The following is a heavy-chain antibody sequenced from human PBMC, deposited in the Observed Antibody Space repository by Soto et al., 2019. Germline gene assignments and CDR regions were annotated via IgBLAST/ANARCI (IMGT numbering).Heavy chain of an antibody. Sequence: SETLSLTCTVSTASISSRKWWTWFCQTPGKGLEWIGEIYHSGSINHNPSLKSRVTMSVDKSNNQFSLKMTSVTAADTAVYYLARENSPRRWSDSPGQGPRVTVAS. J-gene: IGHJ5*01. V-gene: IGHV4-4*02. D-gene: IGHD6-13*01. CDR1: TASISSRKW. CDR3: ARENSPRRWSDS. CDR2: IYHSGSI.